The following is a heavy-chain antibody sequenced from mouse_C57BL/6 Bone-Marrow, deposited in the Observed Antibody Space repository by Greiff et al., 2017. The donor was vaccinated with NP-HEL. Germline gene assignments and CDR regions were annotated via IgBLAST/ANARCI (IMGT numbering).Heavy chain of an antibody. CDR2: IDPSDSYT. V-gene: IGHV1-50*01. CDR1: GYTFTSYW. Sequence: QVQLQQPGAELVKPGASVKLSCKASGYTFTSYWMQWVKQRPGQGLEWIGEIDPSDSYTNYNQKFKGKATLTVDTSSSTAYMQLSSLTSEDSAVYYCARWITTVVADDWGQGTTLTVSS. CDR3: ARWITTVVADD. J-gene: IGHJ2*01. D-gene: IGHD1-1*01.